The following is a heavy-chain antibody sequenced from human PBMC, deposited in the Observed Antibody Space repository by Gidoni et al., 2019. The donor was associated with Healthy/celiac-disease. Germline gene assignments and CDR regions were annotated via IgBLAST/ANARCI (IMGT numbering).Heavy chain of an antibody. J-gene: IGHJ6*02. CDR1: GYSISSGHS. CDR3: ARDRGLPATMFRDRSSYWDV. Sequence: QVQLQESGPGLVKPSEPLSLTCTVPGYSISSGHSLGWIRQPPGKGLEWIGSIYQRGSTYYTPSRKSRVTISVYTSKNQFSLKLSSVTAADTAVYYCARDRGLPATMFRDRSSYWDVWGQGTTVTVSS. V-gene: IGHV4-38-2*02. CDR2: IYQRGST. D-gene: IGHD3-10*01.